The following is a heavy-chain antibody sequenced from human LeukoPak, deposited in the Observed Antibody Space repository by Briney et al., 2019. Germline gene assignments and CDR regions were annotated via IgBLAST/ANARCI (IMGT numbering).Heavy chain of an antibody. CDR2: IYHSGST. J-gene: IGHJ2*01. V-gene: IGHV4-4*02. CDR3: ARDATTVTPYWYFDL. D-gene: IGHD4-17*01. Sequence: SETLSLTCAVSGGSISSSNWWSWVRQPPGKGLEWIGEIYHSGSTNYNPSLKSRVTISVDKSKSQFSLKPSSVTAADTAVYYCARDATTVTPYWYFDLWGRGTLVTVSS. CDR1: GGSISSSNW.